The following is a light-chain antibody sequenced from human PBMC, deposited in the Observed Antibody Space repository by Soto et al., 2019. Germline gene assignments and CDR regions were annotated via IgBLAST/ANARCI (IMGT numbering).Light chain of an antibody. CDR3: QQYGSSFT. CDR2: GAS. V-gene: IGKV3-20*01. Sequence: EIVLTQSPGTLSLSPGERATLSCRASQSVSSSYLAWYQQKPGQAPRLLIYGASSRATGIPDRFSGSGSGTDFTLTISRLEPEDFAGYYCQQYGSSFTFGPGTKVDI. CDR1: QSVSSSY. J-gene: IGKJ3*01.